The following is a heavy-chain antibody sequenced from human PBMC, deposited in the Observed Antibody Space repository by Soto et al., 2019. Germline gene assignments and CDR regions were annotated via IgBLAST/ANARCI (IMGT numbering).Heavy chain of an antibody. CDR1: GGSISTSNW. D-gene: IGHD1-26*01. V-gene: IGHV4-4*02. CDR3: PRNSGSYYVY. CDR2: IYHSGST. J-gene: IGHJ4*02. Sequence: QVQLQESGPGLVKPSGTLSLTCAVSGGSISTSNWWNWVRQPPGKGLEWIGEIYHSGSTNYNPSLKSRVTISEDKSKNQFPLKLSSVTAADTAAYYRPRNSGSYYVYWGQGSLVTVA.